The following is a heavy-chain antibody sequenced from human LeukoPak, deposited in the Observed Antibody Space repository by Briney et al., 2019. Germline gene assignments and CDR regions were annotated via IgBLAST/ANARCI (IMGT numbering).Heavy chain of an antibody. J-gene: IGHJ3*02. CDR1: GGSISSYH. CDR3: ARQGDYVWGSFRYNVFDI. D-gene: IGHD3-16*02. Sequence: SETLSLTCTVSGGSISSYHWSWIRQPPGKGLEWIGDIYYSGSTNYNPSLKSRVTISVDTSKNQFSLKLSSVTAADTAVYYCARQGDYVWGSFRYNVFDIWGQGTMVTVSS. CDR2: IYYSGST. V-gene: IGHV4-59*08.